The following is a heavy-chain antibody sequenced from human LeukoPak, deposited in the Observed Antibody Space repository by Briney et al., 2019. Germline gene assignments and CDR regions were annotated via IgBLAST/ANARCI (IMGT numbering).Heavy chain of an antibody. CDR2: IRYDGRSNK. Sequence: PGGSLRLSCAASGFTFSSYGMHWVRQAPGKGLEWVAFIRYDGRSNKYYADSVKGRFTISRDNSKNTLYLQMNSLRAEDTAVYYCAKGSDGIFGWGQGTLVTVSS. V-gene: IGHV3-30*02. CDR3: AKGSDGIFG. J-gene: IGHJ4*02. CDR1: GFTFSSYG. D-gene: IGHD3-9*01.